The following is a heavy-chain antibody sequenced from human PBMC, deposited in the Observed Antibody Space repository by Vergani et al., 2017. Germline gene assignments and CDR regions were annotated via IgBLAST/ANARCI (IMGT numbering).Heavy chain of an antibody. J-gene: IGHJ6*03. CDR1: GFTFSSYG. Sequence: QVQLVESGGGVVQPGRSLRLSCAASGFTFSSYGMRWVRQAPGKGLEWVAVIWYDGSNKYYADSVKGRFTISRDNSKNTLYLQMNSLRAEDTAVYYCASVMGATRSNYYYMDVWGKGTTVTVSS. D-gene: IGHD1-26*01. CDR2: IWYDGSNK. V-gene: IGHV3-33*01. CDR3: ASVMGATRSNYYYMDV.